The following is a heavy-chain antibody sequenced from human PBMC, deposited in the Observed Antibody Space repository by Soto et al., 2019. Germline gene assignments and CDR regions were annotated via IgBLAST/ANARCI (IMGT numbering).Heavy chain of an antibody. CDR1: GYDFTSYW. CDR3: ARLFAVVVYGLDV. V-gene: IGHV5-51*01. J-gene: IGHJ6*02. Sequence: HGESLKISCKGSGYDFTSYWIGWVRQMPGKGLEWMGIIYPGDSDTRYSPSFQGQVTISVDKSISTAYLQWSSLKASDTAIYYCARLFAVVVYGLDVWGQGTAVTVSS. CDR2: IYPGDSDT. D-gene: IGHD3-3*01.